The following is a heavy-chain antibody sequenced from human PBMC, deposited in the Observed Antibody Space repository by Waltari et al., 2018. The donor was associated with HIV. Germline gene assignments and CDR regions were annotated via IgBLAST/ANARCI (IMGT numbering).Heavy chain of an antibody. D-gene: IGHD1-26*01. CDR2: IYSGGRT. CDR3: ARAGNIVGAQLDS. Sequence: QVQLQESGPGLVKPSETLSLTCTVSGGSISSHYWNWIRQPAGKGLEWIGRIYSGGRTDYNPSPKSRVTMSLDTSKNQLSLRLRSVTAADTAVYYCARAGNIVGAQLDSWGQGTLVTVSS. V-gene: IGHV4-4*07. CDR1: GGSISSHY. J-gene: IGHJ4*02.